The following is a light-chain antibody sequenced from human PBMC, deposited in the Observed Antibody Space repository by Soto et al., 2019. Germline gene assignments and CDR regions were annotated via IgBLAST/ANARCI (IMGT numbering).Light chain of an antibody. V-gene: IGLV2-14*01. CDR1: SSDVGGDRY. CDR3: AAKGAGGTRV. J-gene: IGLJ3*02. CDR2: EVS. Sequence: QSLLTQPASVSGSPGQSITISCTGTSSDVGGDRYVSWYQQHPGKAPTVMIYEVSNRPSGAAIRYSGYKSGNTASLTSYGRQAEDEDYYYCAAKGAGGTRVFCRGTKLTVL.